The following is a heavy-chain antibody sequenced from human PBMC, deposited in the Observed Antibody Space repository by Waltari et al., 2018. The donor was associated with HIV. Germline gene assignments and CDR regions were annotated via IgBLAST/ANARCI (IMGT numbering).Heavy chain of an antibody. V-gene: IGHV4-34*02. J-gene: IGHJ1*01. CDR1: GASFNAYY. D-gene: IGHD3-3*01. CDR2: IDYSGDT. Sequence: VQLQQWGSGRLMPSETLSLTCAVYGASFNAYYWTWIRQSPGNGLEWIGEIDYSGDTNYNPSLKSRVTISVDTSKNKLSLKLTSMTTADTVLYDCVRGPHTSICGVVKYFRAWGQGTPVTVTS. CDR3: VRGPHTSICGVVKYFRA.